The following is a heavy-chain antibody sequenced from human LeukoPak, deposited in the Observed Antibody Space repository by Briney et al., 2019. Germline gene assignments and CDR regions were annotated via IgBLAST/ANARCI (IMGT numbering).Heavy chain of an antibody. D-gene: IGHD5-18*01. CDR3: ARDSVYSYGPINWFDP. CDR2: INPNSGGT. J-gene: IGHJ5*02. Sequence: ASVKVSCKASGYTFTGYYMHWVRQAPGQGLEWMGWINPNSGGTNYAQKFQGRVTMTRDTSISTAYMELSRPRSDDTAVYYCARDSVYSYGPINWFDPWGQGTLVTVSS. V-gene: IGHV1-2*02. CDR1: GYTFTGYY.